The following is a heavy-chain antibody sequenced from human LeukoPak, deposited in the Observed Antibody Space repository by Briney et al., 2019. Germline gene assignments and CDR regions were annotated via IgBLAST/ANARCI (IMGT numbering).Heavy chain of an antibody. CDR1: GYTFTSYG. CDR2: ISAYNGNT. Sequence: GASVKVSCKASGYTFTSYGISWVRQAPGQGLEWMGWISAYNGNTNYAQKHQGRVTMTTDTSTSTAYMELRSLRSDDTAVYYCARFNWNYGLYYFDYWGQGTLVTVSS. J-gene: IGHJ4*02. D-gene: IGHD1-7*01. V-gene: IGHV1-18*01. CDR3: ARFNWNYGLYYFDY.